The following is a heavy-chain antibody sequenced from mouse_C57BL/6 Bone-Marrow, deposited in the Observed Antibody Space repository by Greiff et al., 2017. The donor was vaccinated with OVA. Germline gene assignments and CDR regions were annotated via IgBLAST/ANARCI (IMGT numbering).Heavy chain of an antibody. D-gene: IGHD2-2*01. J-gene: IGHJ2*01. CDR2: ISSGGSYT. CDR3: ATIYYGYPHYFDY. CDR1: GFTFSSYG. Sequence: EVKLVESGGDLVKPGGSLKLSCAASGFTFSSYGMSWVRQTPDKRLEWVATISSGGSYTYYPDSVKGRFTISRDNAKNTLYLQMSSLKSEDTAMYYCATIYYGYPHYFDYWGQGTTLTVSS. V-gene: IGHV5-6*02.